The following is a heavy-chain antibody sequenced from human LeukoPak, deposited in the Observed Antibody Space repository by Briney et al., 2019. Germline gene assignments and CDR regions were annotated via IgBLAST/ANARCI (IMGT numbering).Heavy chain of an antibody. J-gene: IGHJ4*02. D-gene: IGHD3-3*01. V-gene: IGHV1-69*13. CDR1: GGTFSSYS. Sequence: ASVKVSCKASGGTFSSYSISWVRQAPGQGLEWMGGIIPFFNTPYYAQKFQGRVAISADESTNTAYMELSSLRSEDTAVYFCARPLTYYYETTDYPRPHFFDYWGQGTLVTVSS. CDR3: ARPLTYYYETTDYPRPHFFDY. CDR2: IIPFFNTP.